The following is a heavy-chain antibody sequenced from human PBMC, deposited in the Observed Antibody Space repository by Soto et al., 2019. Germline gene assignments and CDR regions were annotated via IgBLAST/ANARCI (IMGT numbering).Heavy chain of an antibody. D-gene: IGHD2-21*01. J-gene: IGHJ4*02. CDR1: GGSFSGYY. CDR3: ARTTTYCGGDCYSPLLDY. CDR2: INHSGST. V-gene: IGHV4-34*01. Sequence: PSETLSLTCAVYGGSFSGYYWSWIRQPPGKGLEWIGDINHSGSTNYNPSLKSRVTISVDTSKNQFSLKLSSVTAADTAVYYCARTTTYCGGDCYSPLLDYWGQGTLVTVSS.